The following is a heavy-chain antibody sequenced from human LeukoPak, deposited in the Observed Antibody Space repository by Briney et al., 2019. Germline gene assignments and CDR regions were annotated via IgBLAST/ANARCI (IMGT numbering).Heavy chain of an antibody. CDR1: GGSISSYY. V-gene: IGHV4-59*01. J-gene: IGHJ4*02. D-gene: IGHD4-17*01. CDR2: IYYSGST. Sequence: SETQSLTCTVSGGSISSYYWSWIRQPPGKGLEWIGYIYYSGSTNYNPSLKSRVTISVDTSKNQFSLKLSSVTAADTAVYYCARARGVTTPFDYWGQGTLVTVSS. CDR3: ARARGVTTPFDY.